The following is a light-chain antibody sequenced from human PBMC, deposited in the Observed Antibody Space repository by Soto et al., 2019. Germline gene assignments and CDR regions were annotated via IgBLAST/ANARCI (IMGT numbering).Light chain of an antibody. J-gene: IGKJ1*01. CDR2: GAS. Sequence: EIVLTQSPGSLSLSLGERATLSCRASQSVDSAFFAWYQQKPGQPPRLLIHGASRRATGIPDRFSGSGSGTDFSLIISRVEPEDVAVYYCQQYASSVMFGQGTKVGI. V-gene: IGKV3-20*01. CDR1: QSVDSAF. CDR3: QQYASSVM.